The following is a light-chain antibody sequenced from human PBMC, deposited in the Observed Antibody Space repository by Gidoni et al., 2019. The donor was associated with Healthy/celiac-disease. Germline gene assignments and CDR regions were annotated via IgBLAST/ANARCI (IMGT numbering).Light chain of an antibody. CDR3: QVWDSSSDHPV. V-gene: IGLV3-21*04. Sequence: SYVLTQPPSASVAPGKTARITCWGNNIGSKSVHWYQQKPGQAPVLVIYYDSDRPSGIPERFSGSNSGNTATLTISRVEAGDEADYYCQVWDSSSDHPVFGGGTKLTVL. CDR1: NIGSKS. J-gene: IGLJ2*01. CDR2: YDS.